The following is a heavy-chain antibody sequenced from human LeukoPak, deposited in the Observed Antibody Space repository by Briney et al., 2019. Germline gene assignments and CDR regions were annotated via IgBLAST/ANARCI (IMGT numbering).Heavy chain of an antibody. J-gene: IGHJ6*02. D-gene: IGHD5-18*01. CDR1: GFTFSSYS. CDR2: IKQDGSEK. V-gene: IGHV3-7*01. Sequence: GGSLRLSCAASGFTFSSYSMNWVRQAPGKGLEWVANIKQDGSEKYYVDSVKGRFTISRDNAKNSLYLQMNSLRAEDTAVYYCARVGDGYGYFSLYYYYYGMDVWGQGTTVTVSS. CDR3: ARVGDGYGYFSLYYYYYGMDV.